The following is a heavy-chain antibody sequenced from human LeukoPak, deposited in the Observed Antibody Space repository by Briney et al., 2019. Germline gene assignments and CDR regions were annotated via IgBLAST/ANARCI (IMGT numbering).Heavy chain of an antibody. J-gene: IGHJ4*02. CDR3: ARGVGLTQGGTFDY. V-gene: IGHV4-59*08. CDR1: GGSISNYY. CDR2: IYYSGST. D-gene: IGHD1-1*01. Sequence: SETLSLTCTVSGGSISNYYWSWIRQPPGKGLEWIGYIYYSGSTNYNPSLKSRVTISVDTSKNQFSLKLSSVTAADTAVYYCARGVGLTQGGTFDYWGQGTLVTVSS.